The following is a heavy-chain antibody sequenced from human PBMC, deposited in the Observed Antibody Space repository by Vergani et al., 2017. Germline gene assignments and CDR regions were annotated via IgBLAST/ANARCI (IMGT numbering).Heavy chain of an antibody. Sequence: QVQLVQSGAEVKKPGSSVKVSCKASGATFRSNTISWVRQVPGQGLEWMGRIIPVLGKTKYAQDFQGRLTITADTSTSTAYMELTSLRSEDTAVYYCARVYDYGDARYFDYWGQGTLVTVSS. CDR3: ARVYDYGDARYFDY. J-gene: IGHJ4*02. CDR1: GATFRSNT. CDR2: IIPVLGKT. D-gene: IGHD4-17*01. V-gene: IGHV1-69*08.